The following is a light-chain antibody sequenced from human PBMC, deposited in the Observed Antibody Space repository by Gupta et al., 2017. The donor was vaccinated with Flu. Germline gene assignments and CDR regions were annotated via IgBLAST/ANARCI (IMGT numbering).Light chain of an antibody. CDR2: INN. Sequence: TISCTERSSNTESDYVYWNQHLPATAPNHLIYINNKRPQGVTAPCAGSTSGTSASVAITGXRXEDEAEXYCDEADDKPPGTKWVCGGGTKMKVL. J-gene: IGLJ3*02. CDR3: DEADDKPPGTKWV. V-gene: IGLV1-47*01. CDR1: SSNTESDY.